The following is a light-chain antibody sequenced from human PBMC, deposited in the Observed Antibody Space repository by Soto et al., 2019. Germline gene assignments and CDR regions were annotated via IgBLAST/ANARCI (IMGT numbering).Light chain of an antibody. J-gene: IGKJ1*01. V-gene: IGKV1-5*03. Sequence: DIQMTQSPSTLSASVGDRVTITCRASQSISSWLAWYQQKPGKAPNLLIYKASSLESGVPSRFSGSGSGTEFTLTISSLQPDDFATYYCQQYKSYSMFGQGTKVEIK. CDR1: QSISSW. CDR2: KAS. CDR3: QQYKSYSM.